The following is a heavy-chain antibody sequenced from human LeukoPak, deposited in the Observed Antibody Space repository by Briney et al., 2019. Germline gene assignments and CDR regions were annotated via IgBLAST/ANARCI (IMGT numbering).Heavy chain of an antibody. V-gene: IGHV4-30-2*05. J-gene: IGHJ4*02. CDR2: IYHSGSGST. CDR1: GGSISSGGHS. CDR3: AIARSGSHFFRFDY. D-gene: IGHD1-26*01. Sequence: SETLSLTCTVSGGSISSGGHSWSWIRQPPGKGLEWIGYIYHSGSGSTYYNPSLKSRVTISVDTSKNQFSLKLSSVAAADTAVYYCAIARSGSHFFRFDYWGQGTLVTVSS.